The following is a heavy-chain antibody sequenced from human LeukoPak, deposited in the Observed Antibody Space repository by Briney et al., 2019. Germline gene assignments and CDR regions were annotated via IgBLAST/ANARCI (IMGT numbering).Heavy chain of an antibody. CDR3: ARSYYDSSGSQYFQH. CDR2: IWYGGSNN. CDR1: GYIFSNYW. Sequence: GGSLRLSCAASGYIFSNYWMGWARQAPGKGLGWVGVIWYGGSNNNYSASVKGRFTISRDNSKNTLYLQVSSLRAAATAVYYCARSYYDSSGSQYFQHGRQGTLLPVS. V-gene: IGHV3-33*08. D-gene: IGHD3-22*01. J-gene: IGHJ1*01.